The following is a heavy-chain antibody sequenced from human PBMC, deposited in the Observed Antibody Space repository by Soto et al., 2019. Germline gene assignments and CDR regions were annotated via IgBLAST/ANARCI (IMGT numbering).Heavy chain of an antibody. CDR2: IYPGDSDT. CDR1: GYSFTSYC. J-gene: IGHJ6*02. CDR3: ASRVVGDSAYYYGMYV. D-gene: IGHD3-10*01. Sequence: GESLKISCKGSGYSFTSYCIGWVRQMPGKGLEWMGIIYPGDSDTRYSPSFQGQVTISADKSISTAYPQWSSLKASDTAMYYCASRVVGDSAYYYGMYVWGQGTTVTVSS. V-gene: IGHV5-51*01.